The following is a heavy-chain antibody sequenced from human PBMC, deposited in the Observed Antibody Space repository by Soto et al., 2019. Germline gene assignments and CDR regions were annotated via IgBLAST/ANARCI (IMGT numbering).Heavy chain of an antibody. D-gene: IGHD3-10*01. J-gene: IGHJ4*02. CDR1: GFTFDDYA. V-gene: IGHV3-9*01. CDR3: ANLHLYGSGFDC. CDR2: ISWNGSST. Sequence: EAQLVESGGGLVQPGRFLILSCVASGFTFDDYAIHWVRQAPAKGLEWVSGISWNGSSTGYADSLKGRFTISSDNAKNSMYLQMSSLRTEDSAIYYCANLHLYGSGFDCWGQGTLVTVSS.